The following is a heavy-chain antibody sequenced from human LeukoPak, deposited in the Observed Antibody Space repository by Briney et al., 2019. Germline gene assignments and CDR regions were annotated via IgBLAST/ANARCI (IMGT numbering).Heavy chain of an antibody. CDR2: IYYSGST. D-gene: IGHD3-16*01. V-gene: IGHV4-39*07. CDR3: ARVKDPGGYYYYYYMDV. J-gene: IGHJ6*03. CDR1: GGSISSSSYY. Sequence: SETLSLTCTVSGGSISSSSYYWGWIRQPPGKGLGWIRSIYYSGSTYYNPSLKSRVTISVDTSKNQFSLKLSSVTAADTAMYYCARVKDPGGYYYYYYMDVWGKGTTVTVSS.